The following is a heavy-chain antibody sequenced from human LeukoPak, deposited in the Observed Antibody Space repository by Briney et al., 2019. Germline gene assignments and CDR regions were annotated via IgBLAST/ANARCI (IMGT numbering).Heavy chain of an antibody. D-gene: IGHD6-19*01. J-gene: IGHJ4*02. V-gene: IGHV1-8*03. CDR1: GYTFTTYD. CDR3: ATAHVAGTGAFDY. Sequence: ASVKVSCKASGYTFTTYDINWVRQASGQGLEWMGWMHPNSPNTAYSQKFQQKFQGRLTITRDTSINTAYMELNSLTSDDTAVYYCATAHVAGTGAFDYWGQGTLVTVSS. CDR2: MHPNSPNT.